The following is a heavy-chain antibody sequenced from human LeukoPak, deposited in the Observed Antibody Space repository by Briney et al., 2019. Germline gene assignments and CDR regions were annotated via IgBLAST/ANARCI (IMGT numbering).Heavy chain of an antibody. CDR1: GFTFSDYY. CDR3: ARDWYCSSSICYTDRNWFDP. V-gene: IGHV3-11*05. D-gene: IGHD2-2*02. J-gene: IGHJ5*02. Sequence: GGSLRLSCAASGFTFSDYYMSWIRQAPGKGLEWVSYISTTSSYTDYADTVRGRFTISRDNAKNLLYLQMNCLRPDDTAVYYCARDWYCSSSICYTDRNWFDPWGQGTLVTVSS. CDR2: ISTTSSYT.